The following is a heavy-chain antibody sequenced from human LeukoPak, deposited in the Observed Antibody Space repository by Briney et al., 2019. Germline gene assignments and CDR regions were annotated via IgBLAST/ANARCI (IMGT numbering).Heavy chain of an antibody. J-gene: IGHJ4*02. CDR2: ISGSGGST. CDR1: GFTFSSYA. Sequence: GGSLRLSCAASGFTFSSYAMSWVRRAPGKGLEWVSAISGSGGSTYYADSVKGRFTISRDNSKNTLYLQMNSLRAEDTAVYYCATSMGGSYYDFDYWGQGTLVTVSS. V-gene: IGHV3-23*01. CDR3: ATSMGGSYYDFDY. D-gene: IGHD1-26*01.